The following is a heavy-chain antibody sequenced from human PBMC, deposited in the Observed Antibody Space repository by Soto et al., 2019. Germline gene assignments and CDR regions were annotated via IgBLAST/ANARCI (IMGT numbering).Heavy chain of an antibody. V-gene: IGHV4-59*01. D-gene: IGHD6-13*01. CDR3: ARYRREAVAGYTLDN. CDR2: VYNSGSA. J-gene: IGHJ4*02. Sequence: ASETLSLTCTVSGGSISSNYWTWIRQPPGKGLEWIGYVYNSGSANYNPSLKSRVPISEDTSKSQFSLKVNSMTAADTAVYYCARYRREAVAGYTLDNWGQGILVTVSS. CDR1: GGSISSNY.